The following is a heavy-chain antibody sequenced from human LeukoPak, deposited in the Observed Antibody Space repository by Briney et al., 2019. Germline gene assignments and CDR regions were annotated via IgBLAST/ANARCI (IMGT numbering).Heavy chain of an antibody. CDR2: VSPNNGAT. V-gene: IGHV1-2*02. D-gene: IGHD1-26*01. J-gene: IGHJ4*02. CDR1: AYPFTSNY. CDR3: ARNQSLSGNYLIDH. Sequence: PGASVKVSCKASAYPFTSNYIHWVRQAPGQGLEWMGWVSPNNGATNYEQKFQGRVTMTRDTSISTVHMELGGLRSDDTAVYYCARNQSLSGNYLIDHWGQGTLVTVSS.